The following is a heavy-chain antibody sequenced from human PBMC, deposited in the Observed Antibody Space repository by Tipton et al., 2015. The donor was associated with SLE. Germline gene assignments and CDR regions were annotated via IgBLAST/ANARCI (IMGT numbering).Heavy chain of an antibody. D-gene: IGHD6-13*01. CDR2: IYYSGST. J-gene: IGHJ4*02. CDR1: GGSIFSSY. Sequence: TLSLTCTVSGGSIFSSYWSWIRQPPGKGLEWIGYIYYSGSTNYNPSLKSRVTISVDTSKNQFSLKLTSVTAADTAVYYCAREGPIRWFDYWGQGTLVTVSS. CDR3: AREGPIRWFDY. V-gene: IGHV4-59*12.